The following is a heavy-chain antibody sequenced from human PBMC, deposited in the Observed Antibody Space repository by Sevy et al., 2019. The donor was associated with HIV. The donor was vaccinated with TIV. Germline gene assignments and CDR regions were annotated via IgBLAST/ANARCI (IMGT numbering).Heavy chain of an antibody. V-gene: IGHV3-48*03. CDR1: GFTFSSYE. D-gene: IGHD3-9*01. CDR2: ISSSGSTI. CDR3: ARVHFPYYDILTGNGGWLY. Sequence: GGCLRLSCAASGFTFSSYEMNWVRQAPGKGLEWVSYISSSGSTIYYTDPVKGRFTISRDNAKNSLYLQMNSLRAEDTAVYYCARVHFPYYDILTGNGGWLYWGQGTLVTVSS. J-gene: IGHJ4*02.